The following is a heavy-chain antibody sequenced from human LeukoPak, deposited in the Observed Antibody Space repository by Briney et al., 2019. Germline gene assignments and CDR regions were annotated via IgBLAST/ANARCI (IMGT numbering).Heavy chain of an antibody. J-gene: IGHJ4*02. CDR1: GYTFTSYG. CDR3: ARAINDSSGFDY. CDR2: ISAYNGNT. V-gene: IGHV1-18*01. D-gene: IGHD3-22*01. Sequence: ASVKVSCRASGYTFTSYGISWVRQAPGQGLEWKGWISAYNGNTNFAQKIQGRVTLTTDASTSTAYMELSSLRSEDTAVYYCARAINDSSGFDYWGQGTLVTVSS.